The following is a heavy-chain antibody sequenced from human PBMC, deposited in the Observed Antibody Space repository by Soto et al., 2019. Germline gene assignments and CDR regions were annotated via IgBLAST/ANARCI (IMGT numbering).Heavy chain of an antibody. V-gene: IGHV1-69*12. CDR1: GGTFSSYA. Sequence: QVQLVQSGAEVKKPGSSVKVSCKASGGTFSSYAISWVRQAPGPGLEWMGGIIPIFGTANYAQKFQGRVTITADEATSTAYMELSSLRSEDTAVYYCGVFGSGNYYYGMDVGGQGTTVTVSS. D-gene: IGHD6-6*01. CDR2: IIPIFGTA. J-gene: IGHJ6*02. CDR3: GVFGSGNYYYGMDV.